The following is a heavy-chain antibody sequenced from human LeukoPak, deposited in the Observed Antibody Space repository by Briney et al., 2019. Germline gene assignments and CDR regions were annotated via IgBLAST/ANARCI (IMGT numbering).Heavy chain of an antibody. V-gene: IGHV1-2*06. CDR1: GYTFTGYY. J-gene: IGHJ4*02. D-gene: IGHD3-10*01. Sequence: ASVKVSCKASGYTFTGYYMHWVRQAPGQGLEWMGRINPNSGGTNYAQKFQGRVTMTRDTSISTAYMELSRLRSDDTAAYYCASRLSKLLWFGEFPLDYWGQGTLVTVSS. CDR3: ASRLSKLLWFGEFPLDY. CDR2: INPNSGGT.